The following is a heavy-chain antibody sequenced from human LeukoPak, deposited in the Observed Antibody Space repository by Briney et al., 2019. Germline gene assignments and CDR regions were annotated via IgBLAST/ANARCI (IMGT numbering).Heavy chain of an antibody. CDR3: ARHGYSSSWGIDY. V-gene: IGHV4-39*01. D-gene: IGHD6-13*01. J-gene: IGHJ4*02. CDR1: GGSISSSSYY. Sequence: SETLSLTCTVSGGSISSSSYYWGWIRQPPGKGLEWIGSIYYSGSTYYNPSLKSRVTISVDTSKNQFSLKLSSVTAADTAVYYCARHGYSSSWGIDYWGQGTLVTVSS. CDR2: IYYSGST.